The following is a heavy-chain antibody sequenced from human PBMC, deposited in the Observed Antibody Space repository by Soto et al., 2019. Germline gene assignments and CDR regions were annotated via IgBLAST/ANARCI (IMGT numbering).Heavy chain of an antibody. CDR1: GFTFSSYA. J-gene: IGHJ6*02. CDR3: AKRKVPYGDYVDYYYYGMDV. Sequence: GGSLRLSCAASGFTFSSYAMSWVRQAPGKGLEWVSAISGSGRSTYYADSVKGRFTISRDNSKNTLYLQMNSLRAEDTAVYYCAKRKVPYGDYVDYYYYGMDVWGQGTTVTVSS. CDR2: ISGSGRST. D-gene: IGHD4-17*01. V-gene: IGHV3-23*01.